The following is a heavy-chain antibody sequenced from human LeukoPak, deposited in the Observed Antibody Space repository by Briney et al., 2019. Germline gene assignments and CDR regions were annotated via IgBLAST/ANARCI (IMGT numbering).Heavy chain of an antibody. CDR3: TTDVLYCRTTSCYL. Sequence: GGSLRLSCAVSGFTFRNTWMSWVRQAPGKGLEWVGRIKSKTDGGTTDFAAPVKDRFTISRDDSKNTLYLQMNSLKTEDTAVYYCTTDVLYCRTTSCYLWGQGTLVTVSS. V-gene: IGHV3-15*01. CDR1: GFTFRNTW. CDR2: IKSKTDGGTT. D-gene: IGHD2-2*01. J-gene: IGHJ4*02.